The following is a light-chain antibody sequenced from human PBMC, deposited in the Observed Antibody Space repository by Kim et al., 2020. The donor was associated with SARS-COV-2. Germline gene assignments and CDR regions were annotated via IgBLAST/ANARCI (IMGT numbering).Light chain of an antibody. J-gene: IGKJ4*01. CDR3: QQSYSTPLT. CDR2: AAS. Sequence: ASVGARVTITCRASQSISSYLNWYQQKPGKAPKLLIYAASSLQSGVPSRCSGSRSGTDFTLTISSLQPEDFATYYCQQSYSTPLTFGGGTKVDIK. V-gene: IGKV1-39*01. CDR1: QSISSY.